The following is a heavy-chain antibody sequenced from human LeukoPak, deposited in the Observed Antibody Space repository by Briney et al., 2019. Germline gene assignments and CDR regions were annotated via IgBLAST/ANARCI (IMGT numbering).Heavy chain of an antibody. V-gene: IGHV1-69*13. CDR1: GGTFSSYA. Sequence: ASVKVSCKASGGTFSSYAISWVRQAPGQGLEWMGGIIPIFGTANYAQKFQGRVTITADESTSTAYMELSSLRSEDTAVYYCARGATVVTPYYFDYWGQGTLVTVSS. D-gene: IGHD4-23*01. CDR2: IIPIFGTA. J-gene: IGHJ4*02. CDR3: ARGATVVTPYYFDY.